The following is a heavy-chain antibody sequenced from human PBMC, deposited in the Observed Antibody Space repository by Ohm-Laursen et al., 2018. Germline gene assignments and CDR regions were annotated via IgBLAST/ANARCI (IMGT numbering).Heavy chain of an antibody. CDR1: GGSISSYY. CDR2: IYTSGST. D-gene: IGHD3-10*01. CDR3: ARDPYYYGSGPYGMDV. J-gene: IGHJ6*02. V-gene: IGHV4-4*07. Sequence: SETLSLTCPVSGGSISSYYWSWIRQPAGKGLEWIGRIYTSGSTNYNPSLKSRVTMSVDTSKNQFSLKLSSVTAADTAVYYCARDPYYYGSGPYGMDVWGQGTTVTVSS.